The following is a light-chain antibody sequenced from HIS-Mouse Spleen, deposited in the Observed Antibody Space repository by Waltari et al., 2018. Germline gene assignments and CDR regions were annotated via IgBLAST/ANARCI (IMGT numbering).Light chain of an antibody. V-gene: IGLV2-11*01. CDR2: DVR. Sequence: QSALTQPRSVSGSPGQSVTISCTGTSSDVGGYNYVSWYQQHPGKAPKLMIYDVRKRPSGVPDRFSGSKSGNTASLTISGLQAEDEADYYCCSYAGSYTLVFGGGTKLTVL. CDR1: SSDVGGYNY. CDR3: CSYAGSYTLV. J-gene: IGLJ2*01.